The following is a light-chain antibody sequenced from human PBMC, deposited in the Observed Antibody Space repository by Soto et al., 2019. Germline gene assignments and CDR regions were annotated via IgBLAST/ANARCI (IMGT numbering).Light chain of an antibody. CDR1: QDISSW. CDR2: EAS. V-gene: IGKV1-12*01. Sequence: DIQMTQSPSSVSASVGDRVTITCRASQDISSWLARYQQKPGKAPKLLIYEASSLQSGAPSRFSGSGSGTEFTLTISSLQPEDFATYYCQQANSFPITFGQGTRLEIK. CDR3: QQANSFPIT. J-gene: IGKJ5*01.